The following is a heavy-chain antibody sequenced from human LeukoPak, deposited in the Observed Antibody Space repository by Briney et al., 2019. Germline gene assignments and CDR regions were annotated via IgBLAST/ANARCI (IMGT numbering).Heavy chain of an antibody. CDR2: ISGSGGST. D-gene: IGHD3-22*01. CDR3: AKDPPYYYDSSGYARWFDY. J-gene: IGHJ4*02. V-gene: IGHV3-23*01. Sequence: GGSLRLSCAASGFTFSSYAMSWVRQAPGKGLEWVSAISGSGGSTYYADSVKGRFTISRDNSKNTLYLQMSSLRAEDTAVYYCAKDPPYYYDSSGYARWFDYWGQGTLVTVSS. CDR1: GFTFSSYA.